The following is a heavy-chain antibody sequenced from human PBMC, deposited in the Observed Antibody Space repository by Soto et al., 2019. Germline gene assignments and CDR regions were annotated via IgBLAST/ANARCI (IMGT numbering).Heavy chain of an antibody. CDR2: IGSSGSTI. CDR3: ARATYTSSYHFDS. V-gene: IGHV3-48*03. CDR1: GFSFSTYW. J-gene: IGHJ4*02. Sequence: GGSLRLSCAASGFSFSTYWMNWVRQAPGKGLEWVSKIGSSGSTIWYADSVKGRFTISRDNAKNSLYLQMNSLRGDDTAVYYCARATYTSSYHFDSWGQGTLVTVSS. D-gene: IGHD6-6*01.